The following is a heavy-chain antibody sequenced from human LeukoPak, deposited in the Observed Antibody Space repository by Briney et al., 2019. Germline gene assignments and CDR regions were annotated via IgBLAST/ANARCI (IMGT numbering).Heavy chain of an antibody. Sequence: SETLSLTCTVSGVSISSSRYYWGWIRQPPGKGLEWIGSIYYSGSTYYNPSLKSRITISVDKSKNQFSRKLSSVTAADTAVYYCASMIVVVIKGGNFDYWGQGTLVTVSS. V-gene: IGHV4-39*01. CDR3: ASMIVVVIKGGNFDY. CDR1: GVSISSSRYY. J-gene: IGHJ4*02. CDR2: IYYSGST. D-gene: IGHD3-22*01.